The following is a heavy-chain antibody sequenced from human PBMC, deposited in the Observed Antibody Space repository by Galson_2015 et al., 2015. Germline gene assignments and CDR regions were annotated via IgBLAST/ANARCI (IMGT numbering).Heavy chain of an antibody. D-gene: IGHD6-25*01. CDR2: IRSKAYGGTT. V-gene: IGHV3-49*03. Sequence: SLRLSCAASGFTFGDYAMSWFRQAPGKGLEWVGFIRSKAYGGTTEYAASVKGRFTISRDDSKSIAYLQMNSLKTEDTAVYYCTRGDGGQQRPPDLDYWGQGTLVTVSS. CDR1: GFTFGDYA. CDR3: TRGDGGQQRPPDLDY. J-gene: IGHJ4*02.